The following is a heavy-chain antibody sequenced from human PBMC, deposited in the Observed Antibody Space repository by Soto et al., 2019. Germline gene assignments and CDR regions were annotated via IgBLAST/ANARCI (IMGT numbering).Heavy chain of an antibody. CDR3: ARPGQDCSDANCSGL. V-gene: IGHV4-39*01. J-gene: IGHJ2*01. CDR1: GGSLKNRRYY. D-gene: IGHD2-15*01. Sequence: QMRLQESGPGLVKPSETLSLTCTLSGGSLKNRRYYWAWIRQPPGKGLEWVGSFYYSGTTYQNPALKGRVSISDDTSKNQFSLKLTSVTAADTAVYYCARPGQDCSDANCSGLWGRGTLVTVTS. CDR2: FYYSGTT.